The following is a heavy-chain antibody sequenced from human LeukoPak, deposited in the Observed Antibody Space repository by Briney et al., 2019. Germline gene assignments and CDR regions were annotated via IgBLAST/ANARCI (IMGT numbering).Heavy chain of an antibody. J-gene: IGHJ4*02. Sequence: GGSLRLSCAASGFTFDDYAMHWVRQAPGKGPEWVSSISGSGGSTDYADSVKGRFTISRDNSENTLYLQMNSLRAEDTAVYYCAKASYDFWSGYQFDYWGQGTLVTVSS. CDR1: GFTFDDYA. CDR2: ISGSGGST. CDR3: AKASYDFWSGYQFDY. D-gene: IGHD3-3*01. V-gene: IGHV3-23*01.